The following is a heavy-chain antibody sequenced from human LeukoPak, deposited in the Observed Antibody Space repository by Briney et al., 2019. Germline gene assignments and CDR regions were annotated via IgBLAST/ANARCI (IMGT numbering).Heavy chain of an antibody. D-gene: IGHD4-17*01. CDR2: IYYSGST. CDR3: ARTTTVTTPYWYFDL. V-gene: IGHV4-59*01. CDR1: GGSISSYY. J-gene: IGHJ2*01. Sequence: SETLSLTCTVSGGSISSYYWSWIRQPPEKGLEWIGYIYYSGSTNYNPSLKSRVTISVDTSKNQFSLKLSSVTAADTAVYYCARTTTVTTPYWYFDLWGRGTLVTVSS.